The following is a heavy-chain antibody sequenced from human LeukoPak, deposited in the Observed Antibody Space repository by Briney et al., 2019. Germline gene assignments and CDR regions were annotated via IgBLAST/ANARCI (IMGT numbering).Heavy chain of an antibody. CDR2: INHSGST. D-gene: IGHD2-21*02. CDR3: ARRAPGYQNIVVVTGQESWFDP. J-gene: IGHJ5*02. Sequence: PSETLSLTCAVYGGSFSGYYWSWIRQPPGKGLEWIGEINHSGSTNYNPSLKSRVTISVDTSKNQFSLQLSSVTAADTAVYYCARRAPGYQNIVVVTGQESWFDPWGQGTLVTVSS. CDR1: GGSFSGYY. V-gene: IGHV4-34*01.